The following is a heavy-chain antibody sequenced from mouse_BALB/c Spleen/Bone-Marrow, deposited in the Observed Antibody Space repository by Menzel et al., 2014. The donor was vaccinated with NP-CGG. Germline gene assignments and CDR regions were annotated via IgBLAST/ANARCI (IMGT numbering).Heavy chain of an antibody. Sequence: EVQLQESGPDLVKPSQSVSLTCTVTAYSITSDYGWHWIRQFPGNRLEWMAYTHYSGNTDYNPSLKSRISITRDTSKNQFFLQLNSVTTEDTATYYCARETAIVADFDYWGQGTTLTVSS. D-gene: IGHD1-1*01. V-gene: IGHV3-1*02. CDR3: ARETAIVADFDY. CDR1: AYSITSDYG. J-gene: IGHJ2*01. CDR2: THYSGNT.